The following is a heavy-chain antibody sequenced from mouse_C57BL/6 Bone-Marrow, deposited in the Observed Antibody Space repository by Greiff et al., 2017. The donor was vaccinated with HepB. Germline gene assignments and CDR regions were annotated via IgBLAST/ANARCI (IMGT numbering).Heavy chain of an antibody. J-gene: IGHJ3*01. CDR2: INHSGET. Sequence: VQLVESGPGLVKPSQSLFLTCSITGFPITSGYYWIWIRQSPGKPLEWMGYINHSGETFYNPSLQSPISITRETSKNQFFLQLNSVTTEDTAMYYCAGDYGTGFAYWGQGTLVTVSA. V-gene: IGHV12-3*01. D-gene: IGHD1-1*01. CDR3: AGDYGTGFAY. CDR1: GFPITSGYY.